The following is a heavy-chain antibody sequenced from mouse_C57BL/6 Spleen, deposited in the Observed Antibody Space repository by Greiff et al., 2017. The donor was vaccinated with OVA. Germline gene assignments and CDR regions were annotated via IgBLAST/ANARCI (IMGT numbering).Heavy chain of an antibody. CDR3: TREYSNYAMDD. J-gene: IGHJ4*01. D-gene: IGHD2-5*01. V-gene: IGHV5-9-1*02. CDR1: GFTFSSYA. Sequence: EVQRVESGEGLVKPGGSLKLSCAASGFTFSSYAMSWVRQTPEKRLEWVAYISSGGDYTYYADTVKGRFTISRDNARNTLYLQMSSLKSEDTGMYDCTREYSNYAMDDWGQGTSVTVSS. CDR2: ISSGGDYT.